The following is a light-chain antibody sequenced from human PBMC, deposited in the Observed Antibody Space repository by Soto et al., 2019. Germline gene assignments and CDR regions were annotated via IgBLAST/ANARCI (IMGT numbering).Light chain of an antibody. Sequence: DIQMTQSPSSLSASVGDRVTITCRASQGISTYLAWYQQKPGKVPILLIYSASTLQSGVPSRFSGSGSGTEFTLTISSLQPEDVATYYCQNHNGAPYTFGQGTKLEIK. CDR2: SAS. V-gene: IGKV1-27*01. CDR1: QGISTY. J-gene: IGKJ2*01. CDR3: QNHNGAPYT.